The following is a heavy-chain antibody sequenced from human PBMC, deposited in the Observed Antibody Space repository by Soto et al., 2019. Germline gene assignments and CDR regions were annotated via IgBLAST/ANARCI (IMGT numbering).Heavy chain of an antibody. D-gene: IGHD3-3*01. J-gene: IGHJ5*02. CDR2: IYYSGST. Sequence: PSETLSLTCTVSGGSISSYYWSWIRHPPGKGLEWIGYIYYSGSTNYNPSLKSRVTISVDTSKNQFSLKLSSVTAADTAVYYCARTLKYDFWSGYSWFDPWGQGTLVTVSS. V-gene: IGHV4-59*01. CDR3: ARTLKYDFWSGYSWFDP. CDR1: GGSISSYY.